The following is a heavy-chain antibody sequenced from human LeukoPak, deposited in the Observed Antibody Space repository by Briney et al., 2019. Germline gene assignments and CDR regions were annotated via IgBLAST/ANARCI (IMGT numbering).Heavy chain of an antibody. Sequence: ASVKVSCKASGYTFTSYGISWVRQAPGQGLEWMGWISAYNGNTNYAQKLQGRVTMTTDTSTSTAYMELRSLRSDDTAVYYCVRDKVGATEGDFDYWGQGTLVTVSS. CDR1: GYTFTSYG. D-gene: IGHD1-26*01. V-gene: IGHV1-18*01. CDR3: VRDKVGATEGDFDY. CDR2: ISAYNGNT. J-gene: IGHJ4*02.